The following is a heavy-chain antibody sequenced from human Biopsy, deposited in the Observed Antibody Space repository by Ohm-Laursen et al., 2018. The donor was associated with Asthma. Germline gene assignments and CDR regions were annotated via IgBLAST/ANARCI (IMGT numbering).Heavy chain of an antibody. CDR1: GYTFINYA. CDR2: INAGNGNT. V-gene: IGHV1-3*01. D-gene: IGHD3-9*01. Sequence: SVKVSCKASGYTFINYAIHWVRQAPGQRLEWMGWINAGNGNTKYSQKFQGRVTITRDTSASTAYMDLSSLRSEDTATYYCARTYYDFLTGQVKDVFGVWGQGTMVTVSS. J-gene: IGHJ3*01. CDR3: ARTYYDFLTGQVKDVFGV.